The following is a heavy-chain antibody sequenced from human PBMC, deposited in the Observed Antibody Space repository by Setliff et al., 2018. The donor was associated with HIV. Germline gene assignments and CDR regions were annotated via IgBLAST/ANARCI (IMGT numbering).Heavy chain of an antibody. D-gene: IGHD2-2*01. CDR2: INPNSGGT. CDR1: GYTFTGYY. Sequence: ASVKVSCKASGYTFTGYYMHWVRQAPGQGLEWMGWINPNSGGTTYAQKFQGRVTMTRDTSISTAYMEVSRLRSDDTAVYDCARDHCSSSGCYEYFYDGTDVWGQGTTVTVSS. V-gene: IGHV1-2*02. J-gene: IGHJ6*02. CDR3: ARDHCSSSGCYEYFYDGTDV.